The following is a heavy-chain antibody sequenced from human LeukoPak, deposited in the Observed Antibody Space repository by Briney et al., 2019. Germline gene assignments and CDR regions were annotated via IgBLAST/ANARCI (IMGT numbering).Heavy chain of an antibody. Sequence: PSETLSLTCAVSGYSISSGYYWGWIRRPPGKGLEWIGSIHYSGTTYYNPSLKSRVTISVATSKNQFSLNLSSVTAADTAVYYCARHLYDSSGYYYDYFYYYMDVWGKGTTVTVSS. J-gene: IGHJ6*03. V-gene: IGHV4-38-2*01. CDR2: IHYSGTT. CDR1: GYSISSGYY. D-gene: IGHD3-22*01. CDR3: ARHLYDSSGYYYDYFYYYMDV.